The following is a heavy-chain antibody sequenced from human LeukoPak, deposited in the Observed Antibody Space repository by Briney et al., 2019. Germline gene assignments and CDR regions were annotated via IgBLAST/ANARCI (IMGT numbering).Heavy chain of an antibody. V-gene: IGHV4-61*05. D-gene: IGHD6-13*01. CDR3: ARARSSWNFAD. Sequence: SETLSLTCTVSGGSISSSSYYWGWIRQPPGKGLEWIGYIYYSGSTNYNPSLKSRVTISVDTSKNQFSLKLSSVTAADTAVYYCARARSSWNFADWGQGTLVTVSS. J-gene: IGHJ4*02. CDR2: IYYSGST. CDR1: GGSISSSSYY.